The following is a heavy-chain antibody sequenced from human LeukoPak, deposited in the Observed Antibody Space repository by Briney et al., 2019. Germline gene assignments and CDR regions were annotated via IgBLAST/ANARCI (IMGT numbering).Heavy chain of an antibody. CDR3: ARVVNYYYDSSGYAAFDI. D-gene: IGHD3-22*01. V-gene: IGHV4-59*01. J-gene: IGHJ3*02. CDR2: IYYGGST. Sequence: SETLSLTCTVSGGSISSYYWSWIRQPPGKGLEWIGYIYYGGSTNYNPSLKSRVTISVDTSKNQFSLKLSSVTAADTAVYYCARVVNYYYDSSGYAAFDIWGQGTMVTVSS. CDR1: GGSISSYY.